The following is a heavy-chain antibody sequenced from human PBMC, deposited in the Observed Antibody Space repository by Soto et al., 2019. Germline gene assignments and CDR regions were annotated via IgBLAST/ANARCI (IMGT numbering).Heavy chain of an antibody. CDR2: IRAYNGNT. Sequence: ASVKVSCKASGYTFTSYGISWVRQAPGQGIEWMGWIRAYNGNTNYAQKLHGTDTMTTDTSTSTASMELRSLRSDDTAESYCPRGGQWLVHPYTTLIWYDAWGQGTLVTVS. V-gene: IGHV1-18*01. J-gene: IGHJ5*02. CDR1: GYTFTSYG. D-gene: IGHD6-19*01. CDR3: PRGGQWLVHPYTTLIWYDA.